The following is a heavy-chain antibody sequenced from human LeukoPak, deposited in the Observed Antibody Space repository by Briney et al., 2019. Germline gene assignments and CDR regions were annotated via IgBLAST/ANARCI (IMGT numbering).Heavy chain of an antibody. J-gene: IGHJ6*02. D-gene: IGHD2-21*02. CDR1: GYPFSSHH. CDR3: ARDGLAYCGGDCYSVYGMDV. V-gene: IGHV1-69*13. Sequence: SVKVSCKAYGYPFSSHHMHWVRQAPGQGLEWMGGIIPIFGTANYAQKFQGRVTITADESTSTAYMELSSLRSEDTAVYYCARDGLAYCGGDCYSVYGMDVWGQGTTVTVSS. CDR2: IIPIFGTA.